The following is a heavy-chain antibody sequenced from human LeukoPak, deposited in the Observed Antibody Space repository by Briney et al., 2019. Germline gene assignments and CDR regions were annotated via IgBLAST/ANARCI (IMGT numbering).Heavy chain of an antibody. CDR3: ARVEREYYYGSGSYYIFDY. CDR1: GFTVSSNY. Sequence: GGSLRLSCAASGFTVSSNYMSWVRQAPGKGLEWVSVIYSGGSTYYADSVKGRFTISRDNSKNTLYLQMNSLRAEDTAVYYCARVEREYYYGSGSYYIFDYWGQGTLVTVSS. CDR2: IYSGGST. V-gene: IGHV3-66*01. D-gene: IGHD3-10*01. J-gene: IGHJ4*02.